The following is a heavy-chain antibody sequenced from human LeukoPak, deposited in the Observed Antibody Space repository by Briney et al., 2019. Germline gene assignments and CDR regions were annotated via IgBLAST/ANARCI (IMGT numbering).Heavy chain of an antibody. J-gene: IGHJ4*02. CDR2: IKLDGSEK. CDR3: ARDQYDTWSRRGNFDS. V-gene: IGHV3-7*03. D-gene: IGHD3/OR15-3a*01. CDR1: GFSFGKYW. Sequence: GGSLRLSCVASGFSFGKYWMSWVRQAPGKGLEWVANIKLDGSEKNYVDSVKGRFTISRDNTKNSLYLQMNSLRAEDTAVFYCARDQYDTWSRRGNFDSWGQGTLVTVSS.